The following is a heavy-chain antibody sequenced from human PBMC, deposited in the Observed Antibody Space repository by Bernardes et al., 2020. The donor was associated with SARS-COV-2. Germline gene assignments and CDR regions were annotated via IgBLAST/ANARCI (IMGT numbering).Heavy chain of an antibody. CDR3: ARGYGSGSYYNY. D-gene: IGHD3-10*01. CDR1: GGSFSGYY. J-gene: IGHJ4*02. CDR2: INPSGST. Sequence: SETLSLTCAVYGGSFSGYYRGWVRQPPGKGLEWIGEINPSGSTNYNPSLKSRVTISLDTSKNQFSLKLNSVTAADTAIYYCARGYGSGSYYNYWGQGTLVTVSS. V-gene: IGHV4-34*01.